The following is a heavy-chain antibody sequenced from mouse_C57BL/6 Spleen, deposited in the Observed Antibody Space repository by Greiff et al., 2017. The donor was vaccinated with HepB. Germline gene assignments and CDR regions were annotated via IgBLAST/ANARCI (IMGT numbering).Heavy chain of an antibody. CDR2: ISSGSSTI. J-gene: IGHJ1*03. D-gene: IGHD2-1*01. CDR3: ARTLCHGNYDWYFDV. CDR1: GFTFSDYG. Sequence: DVKLVESGGGLVKPGGSLKLSCAASGFTFSDYGMHWVRQAPEKGLEWVAYISSGSSTIYYADTVKGRFTISRDNAKNTLLLQITSLRFEDTAMYYCARTLCHGNYDWYFDVWGTGTTVTVSS. V-gene: IGHV5-17*01.